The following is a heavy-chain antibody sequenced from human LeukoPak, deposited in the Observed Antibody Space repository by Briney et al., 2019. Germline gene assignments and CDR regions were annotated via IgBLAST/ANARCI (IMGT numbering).Heavy chain of an antibody. J-gene: IGHJ6*04. CDR2: IWYDGSNK. Sequence: GRSLRLSCAASGFTFSSYGMHWVRQAPGKGLEWVAVIWYDGSNKYYADSVKGRFTISRDNSKNTLCLQMNSLRAEGTAVYYCARGYYDILTGSYYYGMDVWGKGTTVTVSS. D-gene: IGHD3-9*01. V-gene: IGHV3-33*01. CDR3: ARGYYDILTGSYYYGMDV. CDR1: GFTFSSYG.